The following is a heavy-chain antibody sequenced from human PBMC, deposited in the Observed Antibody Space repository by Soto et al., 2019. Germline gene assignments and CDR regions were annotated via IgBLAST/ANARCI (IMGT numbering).Heavy chain of an antibody. V-gene: IGHV3-30-3*01. D-gene: IGHD3-22*01. CDR3: GRDRYDSSGDYYGRAHYFDY. CDR2: ISYDGSNK. CDR1: GFTFSSYA. Sequence: QVQLVESGGGVVQPGRSLRLSCAASGFTFSSYAMNWVRQAPGKGLEWVAVISYDGSNKYYADSGKGRFTISRDNSKNTLYLQMNSLTAEDTAVYYCGRDRYDSSGDYYGRAHYFDYWGQGTLVNVSS. J-gene: IGHJ4*02.